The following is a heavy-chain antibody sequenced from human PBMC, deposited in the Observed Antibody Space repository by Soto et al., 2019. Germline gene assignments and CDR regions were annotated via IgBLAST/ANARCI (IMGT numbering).Heavy chain of an antibody. J-gene: IGHJ4*02. Sequence: EVQLVESGGGLVQPGGSLRLSCAASGFTFSSYSMNWVRQAPGKGLEWVSYISAGSSTIYYAESVKGRFTISRDNAKNSLYLQMNSLRAEDTAVYYCARGDSSGWYSHYWGQGTLVTVSS. CDR1: GFTFSSYS. V-gene: IGHV3-48*01. CDR3: ARGDSSGWYSHY. D-gene: IGHD6-19*01. CDR2: ISAGSSTI.